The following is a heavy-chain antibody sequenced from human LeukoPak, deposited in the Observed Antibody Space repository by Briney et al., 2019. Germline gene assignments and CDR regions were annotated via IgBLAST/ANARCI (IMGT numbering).Heavy chain of an antibody. CDR2: IYYSGST. CDR1: GGSISSSSYY. D-gene: IGHD3-10*01. Sequence: PSETLSLTCTVSGGSISSSSYYWGWIRQPPGKGLEWIGSIYYSGSTYYNPSLKSRVTISVDTSKNQFSLKLSSVTAADTAVYYCARESGAPISMVRGGYYFDYWGRGTLVTVSS. J-gene: IGHJ4*02. CDR3: ARESGAPISMVRGGYYFDY. V-gene: IGHV4-39*07.